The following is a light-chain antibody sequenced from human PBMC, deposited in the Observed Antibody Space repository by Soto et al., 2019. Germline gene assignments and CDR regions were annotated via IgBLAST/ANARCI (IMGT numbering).Light chain of an antibody. CDR3: HQYGSSPRT. J-gene: IGKJ1*01. CDR1: QSVSSSY. CDR2: GAS. V-gene: IGKV3-20*01. Sequence: VGFTQYPGTLPLSTGDRATLPCRATQSVSSSYLAWYQQKPGQAPRLLIDGASSRATGIPDRFSGSGSGTDVTHTISRLEPEDFAVYYCHQYGSSPRTFGQGTKVDI.